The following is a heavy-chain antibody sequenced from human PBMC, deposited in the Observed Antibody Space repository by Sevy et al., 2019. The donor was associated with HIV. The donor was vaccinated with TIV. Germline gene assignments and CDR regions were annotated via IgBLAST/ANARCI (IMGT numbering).Heavy chain of an antibody. CDR3: ARELPLTTIDY. CDR2: ISGSGITK. J-gene: IGHJ4*02. V-gene: IGHV3-11*01. D-gene: IGHD2-2*01. CDR1: GFTFSDYF. Sequence: GGSLTLSCAASGFTFSDYFMSWIRQAPGKGLEWVSYISGSGITKYYADSVKGRFTVSRDNAKKSLYLQLSSLRPEDTAVYYCARELPLTTIDYWGQGTLVTVSS.